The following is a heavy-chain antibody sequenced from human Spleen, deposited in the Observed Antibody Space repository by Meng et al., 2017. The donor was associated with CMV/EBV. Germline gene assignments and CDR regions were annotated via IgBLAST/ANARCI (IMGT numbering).Heavy chain of an antibody. CDR3: ARHHSVVGATLIR. D-gene: IGHD1-26*01. J-gene: IGHJ1*01. CDR1: GCTFTSYG. Sequence: CEASGCTFTSYGISWVRQAPGQGLEWMGWINPFNGNTNYAQNLQGRVTMTTDTSTSTVYMEMRRLRSEDTAVYYCARHHSVVGATLIRWGQGTLVTVSS. CDR2: INPFNGNT. V-gene: IGHV1-18*01.